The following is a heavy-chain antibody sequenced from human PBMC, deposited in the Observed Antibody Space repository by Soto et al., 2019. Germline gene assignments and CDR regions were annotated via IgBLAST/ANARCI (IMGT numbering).Heavy chain of an antibody. J-gene: IGHJ4*02. V-gene: IGHV3-74*01. CDR2: INSDGSST. Sequence: PGGSLRLSCAASGFTFSSYWMHWFRQAPGKGLVWVSRINSDGSSTSYADSVKGRFTISRDNAKNTLYLQMNSLRAEDTAVYYCARDFTLGYCSGGSCENDYWGQGTLVTVSS. CDR1: GFTFSSYW. D-gene: IGHD2-15*01. CDR3: ARDFTLGYCSGGSCENDY.